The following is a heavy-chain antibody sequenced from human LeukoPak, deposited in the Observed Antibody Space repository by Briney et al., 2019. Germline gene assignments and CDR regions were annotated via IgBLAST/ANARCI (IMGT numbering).Heavy chain of an antibody. D-gene: IGHD5-18*01. CDR2: IYYSGST. CDR3: ARSNQLWPDY. V-gene: IGHV4-31*03. Sequence: SQTLSLTCTVSGGSISSGGYYWSWVRQHPGTGLEWIGYIYYSGSTYYNPSLKSRVTISVDTSKNQFSLKLSSVTAADTAVYYCARSNQLWPDYWGQGTLVTVSS. J-gene: IGHJ4*02. CDR1: GGSISSGGYY.